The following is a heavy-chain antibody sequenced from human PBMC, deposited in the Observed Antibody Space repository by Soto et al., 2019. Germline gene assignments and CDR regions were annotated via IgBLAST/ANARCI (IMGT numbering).Heavy chain of an antibody. Sequence: EVQLVESGGGLVQPGGSLRLSCAASGFAFSSEWMHWVRQAPGKGLVWVSRIDPYHTGITYADSVKGRFTISRDNAKNTLYLQMNSLRAEDTAVYYCTSDTFGARDSWGQGTLVTVSS. CDR1: GFAFSSEW. CDR3: TSDTFGARDS. V-gene: IGHV3-74*01. D-gene: IGHD2-15*01. J-gene: IGHJ4*02. CDR2: IDPYHTGI.